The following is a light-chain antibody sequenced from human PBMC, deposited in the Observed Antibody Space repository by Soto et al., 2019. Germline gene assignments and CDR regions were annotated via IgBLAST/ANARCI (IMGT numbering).Light chain of an antibody. CDR3: HVWDSDDHPVL. CDR2: DDS. Sequence: SYELTQPPSVSVAPGQTARITCGGNNIGSRSVHWYQQKAGQAPVLVVFDDSDRPSGIPERFSGSNSGNTATLTISRVEAADEADYYCHVWDSDDHPVLFGGGTKLTVL. V-gene: IGLV3-21*02. J-gene: IGLJ2*01. CDR1: NIGSRS.